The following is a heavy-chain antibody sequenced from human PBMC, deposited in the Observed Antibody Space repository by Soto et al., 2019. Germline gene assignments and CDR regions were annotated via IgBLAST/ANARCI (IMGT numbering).Heavy chain of an antibody. D-gene: IGHD2-8*01. J-gene: IGHJ6*02. CDR3: AKGLGNAKEV. CDR2: LTASGLNT. Sequence: EVQLLESGGGLVQPGGSLRLSCSASGFNFGSYGMSWVRQAPGKGLDWVSGLTASGLNTYYTDSVKGRFTISRDNSRNTVYLQMSGLRVEDTAVFHCAKGLGNAKEVWGQGTTVTVSS. V-gene: IGHV3-23*01. CDR1: GFNFGSYG.